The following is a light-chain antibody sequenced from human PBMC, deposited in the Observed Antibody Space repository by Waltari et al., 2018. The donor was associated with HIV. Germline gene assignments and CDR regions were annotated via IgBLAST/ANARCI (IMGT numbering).Light chain of an antibody. CDR1: QRISDY. CDR2: DTS. J-gene: IGKJ2*01. Sequence: EIVLTQSPDTLSLSPGERATLSCRTSQRISDYLAWYQKNPGQAPRLLIYDTSNRAAGIPARFSGSGSGTDFTLTISSLEPEDFAVYYCQQRSNWPTFGQGTKLEIK. V-gene: IGKV3-11*01. CDR3: QQRSNWPT.